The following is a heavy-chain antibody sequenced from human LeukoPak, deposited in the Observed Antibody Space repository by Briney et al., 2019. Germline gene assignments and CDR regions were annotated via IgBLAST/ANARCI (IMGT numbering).Heavy chain of an antibody. CDR1: GFTFSNYA. CDR2: ISGSGGNP. V-gene: IGHV3-23*01. D-gene: IGHD2-2*01. J-gene: IGHJ4*02. Sequence: PGGSLRLSCAASGFTFSNYAMTWVRQAPGKGLEWVSGISGSGGNPYYADSVKGRFTISRDSSKNTVYLQMNSLRADDTAVYYCAKGLSTSYYSDFDYWGQGTLVTVSS. CDR3: AKGLSTSYYSDFDY.